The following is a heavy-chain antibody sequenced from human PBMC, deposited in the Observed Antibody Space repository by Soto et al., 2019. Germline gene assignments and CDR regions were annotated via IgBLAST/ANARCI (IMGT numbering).Heavy chain of an antibody. Sequence: GGSLRLSCAASGFTFSNYAMTWVRQAPGKGLEWVSAISGSGGSTYYADSVKGRFTISRDNFKTTLYLQMNSLRAEDTAVYYCAKDFHRQFDFWGQGTLVTVSS. CDR1: GFTFSNYA. V-gene: IGHV3-23*01. J-gene: IGHJ4*02. CDR2: ISGSGGST. CDR3: AKDFHRQFDF.